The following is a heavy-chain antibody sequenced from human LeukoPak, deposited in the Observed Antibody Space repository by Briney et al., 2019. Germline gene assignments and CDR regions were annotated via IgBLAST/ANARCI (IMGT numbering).Heavy chain of an antibody. Sequence: PGGSLRLSCAASGFTFDDYAMHWVRQAPGKGLEWVSGISWDSGSIVYADSVKGRFTISRDNAKNSLYLQMNSLRAEDTALYYCAKDARVAMGATSNFDYWGQGTLVTVSS. CDR2: ISWDSGSI. V-gene: IGHV3-9*01. J-gene: IGHJ4*02. D-gene: IGHD1-26*01. CDR1: GFTFDDYA. CDR3: AKDARVAMGATSNFDY.